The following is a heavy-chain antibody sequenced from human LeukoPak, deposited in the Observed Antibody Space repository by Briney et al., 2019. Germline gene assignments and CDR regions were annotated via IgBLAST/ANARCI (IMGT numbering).Heavy chain of an antibody. V-gene: IGHV4-39*01. D-gene: IGHD3-22*01. J-gene: IGHJ3*02. Sequence: SETLSLTCTVSGGSISSSSYYWGWIRQPPGKGLEWIGQWCYSGSTYYTPSLKSRVTISVDTSKNQFSLKLGSVTAADTAVYYCARLEWLLRRSDAFDIWGQGTIVSVST. CDR1: GGSISSSSYY. CDR3: ARLEWLLRRSDAFDI. CDR2: WCYSGST.